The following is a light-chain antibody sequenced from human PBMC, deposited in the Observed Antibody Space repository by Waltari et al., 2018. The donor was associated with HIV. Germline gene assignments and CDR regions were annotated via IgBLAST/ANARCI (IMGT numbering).Light chain of an antibody. CDR1: QVIGNS. J-gene: IGKJ2*01. Sequence: DIHMTQSPSSLSASLGDVVTVSCRAGQVIGNSLAWSQHKPGKAPKLLLSGASTLRSGVPSRFIGRGAGTEYTLTISGLLPEDFATYYCQQYYSIPYTFGQGTKLDIK. CDR3: QQYYSIPYT. CDR2: GAS. V-gene: IGKV1-NL1*01.